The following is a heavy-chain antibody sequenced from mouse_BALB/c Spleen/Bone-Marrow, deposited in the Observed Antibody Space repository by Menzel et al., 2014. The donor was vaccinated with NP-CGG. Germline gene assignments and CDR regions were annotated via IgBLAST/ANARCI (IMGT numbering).Heavy chain of an antibody. J-gene: IGHJ4*01. V-gene: IGHV1-14*01. CDR2: INPYNDGT. CDR3: ARGGYGNVYYAMDY. Sequence: EVQLQQSGPELVKPGASVKMSCKASGYTFTSYVMHWVKPKPGQGLEWIGYINPYNDGTKYNEKFKGKAALTSDKSSSTAYMEPSSLTSEDSAVYYCARGGYGNVYYAMDYWGQGTSVTVSS. CDR1: GYTFTSYV. D-gene: IGHD2-10*02.